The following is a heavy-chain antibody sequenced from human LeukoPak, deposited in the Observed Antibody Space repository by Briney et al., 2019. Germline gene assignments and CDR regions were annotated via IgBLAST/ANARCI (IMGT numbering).Heavy chain of an antibody. D-gene: IGHD5-18*01. Sequence: GGSWGLSCAASELTFTTFAMTWFRQAPGKGLKWFSTISGIGGSTYYADSVKGRFTISRDNSKNTLYLQMNTLRAEDTAVYYCAKASRFGYSYGPREYFYYMDVWGKGTTVTISS. CDR3: AKASRFGYSYGPREYFYYMDV. CDR2: ISGIGGST. CDR1: ELTFTTFA. J-gene: IGHJ6*03. V-gene: IGHV3-23*01.